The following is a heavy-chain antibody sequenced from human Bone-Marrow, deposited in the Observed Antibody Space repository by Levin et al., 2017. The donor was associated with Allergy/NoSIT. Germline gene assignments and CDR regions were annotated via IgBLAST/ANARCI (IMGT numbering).Heavy chain of an antibody. J-gene: IGHJ4*02. CDR3: ARASVEQLYYFDY. Sequence: PGGSLRLSCAASGFTFSSYAMHWVRQAPGKGLEWVAVISYDGSNKYYADSVKGRFTISRDNSKNTLYLQMNSLRAEDTAVYYCARASVEQLYYFDYWGQGTLVTVSS. CDR1: GFTFSSYA. V-gene: IGHV3-30-3*01. CDR2: ISYDGSNK. D-gene: IGHD1/OR15-1a*01.